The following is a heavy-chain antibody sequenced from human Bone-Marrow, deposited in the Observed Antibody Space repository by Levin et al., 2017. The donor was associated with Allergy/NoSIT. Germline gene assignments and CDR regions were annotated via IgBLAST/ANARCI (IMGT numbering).Heavy chain of an antibody. CDR3: AKYDRGVGGKGS. CDR2: IYDSRST. D-gene: IGHD3-3*01. J-gene: IGHJ5*02. V-gene: IGHV4-59*01. CDR1: GGSITSDH. Sequence: PGGSLRLSCTVSGGSITSDHWGWIRQPPGKGLEWIGYIYDSRSTYYSPSFKSRVTISADMPNNQFSLKLNSVTAADTAVYYCAKYDRGVGGKGSWGQGTLVTVSS.